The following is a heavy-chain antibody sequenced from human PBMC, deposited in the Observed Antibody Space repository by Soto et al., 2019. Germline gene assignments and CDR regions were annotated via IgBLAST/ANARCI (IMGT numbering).Heavy chain of an antibody. J-gene: IGHJ4*02. Sequence: PGESLKISCKGSGYSFTSYWISWVRQMPGKGLEWMGRIDPSDSYTNYSPSFQGHVAISADKSVNTASLQWSSLKASDTAMYYCARATITAAGTTFDYWGQGTLVTVSA. CDR2: IDPSDSYT. CDR1: GYSFTSYW. V-gene: IGHV5-10-1*01. D-gene: IGHD6-13*01. CDR3: ARATITAAGTTFDY.